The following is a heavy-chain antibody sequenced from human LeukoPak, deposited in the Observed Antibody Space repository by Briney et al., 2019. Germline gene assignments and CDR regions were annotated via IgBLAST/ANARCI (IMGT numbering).Heavy chain of an antibody. CDR2: ISAYNGNT. D-gene: IGHD5-18*01. J-gene: IGHJ4*02. CDR1: GYTFTSYG. V-gene: IGHV1-18*01. CDR3: ARQVDTVMALPDY. Sequence: ASVKVSCKASGYTFTSYGLNWVRQAPGQGLEWMGWISAYNGNTNYAQKLQGRVTMTIDTSTTTAYLELRSLRSDDTAIYYCARQVDTVMALPDYWGQGTLVIVSS.